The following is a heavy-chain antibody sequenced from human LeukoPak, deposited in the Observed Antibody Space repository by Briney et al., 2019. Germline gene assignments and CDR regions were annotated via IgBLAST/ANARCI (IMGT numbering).Heavy chain of an antibody. CDR3: ASDVSSAFPNRFDT. Sequence: PSQTLSLTCSVSGDSITSRTYYWTWIRQHPEKGLEWIGYIWNSGNTNYNPSLKSRVTISVDTSKNQFSMKLTSVTAADTALYYCASDVSSAFPNRFDTWGQGILVIVSS. CDR1: GDSITSRTYY. D-gene: IGHD6-6*01. J-gene: IGHJ5*02. CDR2: IWNSGNT. V-gene: IGHV4-31*03.